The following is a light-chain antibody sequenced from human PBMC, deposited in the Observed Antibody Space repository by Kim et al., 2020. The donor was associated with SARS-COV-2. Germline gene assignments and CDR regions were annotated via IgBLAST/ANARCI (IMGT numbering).Light chain of an antibody. V-gene: IGLV3-1*01. CDR2: QDS. Sequence: SRGKEARIPYAEGKLGDKYSSGYQQKPGQSPVLVIYQDSKRPSGIPERFSGSNSGNTATLTISGTQAMDEADYYCQAWDSSTGVFGTGTKVTVL. CDR3: QAWDSSTGV. J-gene: IGLJ1*01. CDR1: KLGDKY.